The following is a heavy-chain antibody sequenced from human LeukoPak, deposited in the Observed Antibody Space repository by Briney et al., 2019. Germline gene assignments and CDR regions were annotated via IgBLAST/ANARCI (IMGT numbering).Heavy chain of an antibody. Sequence: PGGSLRLSCAASGFTFSSYAMSWVRQAPGKGLEWVSGISSSGGSTYYADSVKGRFTISRDNSKDTLYLQMNSLRAEDTAVYYCAKESIDAFDIWGQGTMVTVSS. CDR1: GFTFSSYA. CDR2: ISSSGGST. J-gene: IGHJ3*02. CDR3: AKESIDAFDI. V-gene: IGHV3-23*01.